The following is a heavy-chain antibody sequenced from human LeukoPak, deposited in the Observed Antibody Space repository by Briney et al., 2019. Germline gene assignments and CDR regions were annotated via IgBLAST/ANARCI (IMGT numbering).Heavy chain of an antibody. V-gene: IGHV4-38-2*02. Sequence: SETLSLTCTVSGYSISSGYYWGWIRQPPGKGLEWIGSIYHSGSTYYNPSLKSRVTISVDTSKNQFSLKLSSVTAADTAVYYCARLNHPDYFDYWGQGTLVTVSS. CDR3: ARLNHPDYFDY. D-gene: IGHD1-14*01. J-gene: IGHJ4*02. CDR2: IYHSGST. CDR1: GYSISSGYY.